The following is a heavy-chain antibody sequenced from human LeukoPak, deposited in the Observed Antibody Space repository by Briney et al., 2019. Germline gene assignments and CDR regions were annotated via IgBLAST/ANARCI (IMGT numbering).Heavy chain of an antibody. Sequence: KPSETQSLTCTVSGGSISSSSYYWGWIRQPPGRGLEWIGSIYYSGSTYYNPSLKSRVTISVDTSKNQFSLKLSSVTAADTAVYYCASVGIFGVVTHDAFDIWGQGTMVTVSS. V-gene: IGHV4-39*01. CDR1: GGSISSSSYY. CDR2: IYYSGST. D-gene: IGHD3-3*02. J-gene: IGHJ3*02. CDR3: ASVGIFGVVTHDAFDI.